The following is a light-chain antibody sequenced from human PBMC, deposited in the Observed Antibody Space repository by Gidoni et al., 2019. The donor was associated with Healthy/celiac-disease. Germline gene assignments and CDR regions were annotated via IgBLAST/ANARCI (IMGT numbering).Light chain of an antibody. CDR2: GAS. V-gene: IGKV3-20*01. J-gene: IGKJ2*01. Sequence: ELVLTQSPGTLSLSPGERATLSCRASQSVSSSYLAWYQQKPGQAPRLLIYGASSRATGIPDRFSGSGSGTDFTLTISRLEPEDFAVYYCQQYVSSRYTFGQGTKLEIK. CDR3: QQYVSSRYT. CDR1: QSVSSSY.